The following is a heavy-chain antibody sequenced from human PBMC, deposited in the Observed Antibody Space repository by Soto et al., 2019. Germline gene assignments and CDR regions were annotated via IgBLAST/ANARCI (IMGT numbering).Heavy chain of an antibody. V-gene: IGHV3-23*01. CDR3: AKASGMTALTPFDS. CDR2: ISFSGGTT. J-gene: IGHJ4*02. D-gene: IGHD1-20*01. CDR1: GFTFSSYA. Sequence: EVQLLESGGGLIQPGGSLRLSCVASGFTFSSYAMSWVRQAPGKGPEWVSAISFSGGTTNYADSVRGRFAISRDNTKNTLYLQMDNLRAEDAAIYYCAKASGMTALTPFDSWGQGTLVTVSS.